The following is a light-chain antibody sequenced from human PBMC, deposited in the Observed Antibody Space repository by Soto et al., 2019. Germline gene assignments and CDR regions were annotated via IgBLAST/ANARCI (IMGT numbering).Light chain of an antibody. V-gene: IGKV1-39*01. CDR1: QSISSY. CDR2: AAS. J-gene: IGKJ5*01. CDR3: QQSYSTLSIT. Sequence: DIQMTQSPSSLSASVGDRVAITCRASQSISSYLNWYQQKPGKAPKLLIYAASSLQSGVPSRFSGSGSGTDFTLTISSLQPPDFATYYCQQSYSTLSITFGQGTRLEIK.